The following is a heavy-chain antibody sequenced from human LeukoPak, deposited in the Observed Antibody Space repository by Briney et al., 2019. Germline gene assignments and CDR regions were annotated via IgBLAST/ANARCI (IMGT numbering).Heavy chain of an antibody. V-gene: IGHV1-2*04. CDR2: INPNSGGT. Sequence: ASVKVSCKASGYTFTGYYMHWVRQAPGQGLEWMGWINPNSGGTNYAQKFRGWVTMTRDTSISTAYMELSRLRSDDTAVYYCARSVGATPSAFDIWGQGTMVTVSS. CDR3: ARSVGATPSAFDI. CDR1: GYTFTGYY. J-gene: IGHJ3*02. D-gene: IGHD1-26*01.